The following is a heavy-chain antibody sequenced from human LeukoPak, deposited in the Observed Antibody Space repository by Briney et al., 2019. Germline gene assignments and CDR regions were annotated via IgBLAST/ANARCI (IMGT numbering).Heavy chain of an antibody. D-gene: IGHD3-16*02. CDR1: GYTFTSYG. V-gene: IGHV1-18*01. J-gene: IGHJ3*02. CDR2: ISAYNGNT. CDR3: ARNLARIVYAFDI. Sequence: HWASVKVSCKASGYTFTSYGISWVRQAPGQGLEWMGWISAYNGNTNYAQKLQGRVTMTTDTSTSTAYMELRSLRSDDTAVYYCARNLARIVYAFDIWGQGTMVTVSS.